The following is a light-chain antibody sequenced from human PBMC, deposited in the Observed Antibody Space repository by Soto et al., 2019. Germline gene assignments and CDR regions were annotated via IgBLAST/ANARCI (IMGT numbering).Light chain of an antibody. Sequence: TQPPSVSAAPGQKVTISCSGSSSNIGNNYVSWYQQLPGTAPKLLIYDNNKRPSGIPDLFSGSKSGTSATLGITGLQTGDEADYYCGTWDSSLSAGVFGGGTQLTVL. CDR2: DNN. V-gene: IGLV1-51*01. J-gene: IGLJ3*02. CDR3: GTWDSSLSAGV. CDR1: SSNIGNNY.